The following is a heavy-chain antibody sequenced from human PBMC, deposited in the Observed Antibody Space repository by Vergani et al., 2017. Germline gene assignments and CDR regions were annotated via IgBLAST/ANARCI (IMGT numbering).Heavy chain of an antibody. CDR3: AKPAAAGPRGYYYYYMDV. J-gene: IGHJ6*03. CDR1: GFTFSSYA. Sequence: EVQLLESGGGLVQPGGSLRLSCAASGFTFSSYAMRWVRQAPGKGLEWVSAISGSGSSTYYADSVKGRFTISRDNSKNTLYLQMNSLRAEDTAVYYCAKPAAAGPRGYYYYYMDVWGKGTTVTVSS. D-gene: IGHD6-13*01. V-gene: IGHV3-23*01. CDR2: ISGSGSST.